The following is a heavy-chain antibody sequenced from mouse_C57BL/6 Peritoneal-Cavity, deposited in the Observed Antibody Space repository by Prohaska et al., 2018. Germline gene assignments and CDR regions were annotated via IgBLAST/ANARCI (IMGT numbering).Heavy chain of an antibody. J-gene: IGHJ3*01. V-gene: IGHV6-3*01. D-gene: IGHD4-1*01. CDR3: RGGGTGFDY. CDR1: GFTFSNYW. Sequence: VKLDESGGGLVQPGGSMKLSCVASGFTFSNYWMNWVRQSPEKGLEWVAQIRLKSDYYATHYAESVKGRFTISRDDSKSSVYLQMNNLRAEDTGIYYCRGGGTGFDYGGQGTLVTVSA. CDR2: IRLKSDYYAT.